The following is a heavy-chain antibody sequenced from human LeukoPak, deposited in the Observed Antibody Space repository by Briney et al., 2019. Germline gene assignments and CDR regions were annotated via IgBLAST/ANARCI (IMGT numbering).Heavy chain of an antibody. CDR1: GYTFTNYG. J-gene: IGHJ5*02. CDR3: ARGGYDFWSGYYSWFDP. Sequence: ASVKVSCKASGYTFTNYGISWVRQAPGQGLEWMGWISTYNGNTNHAQNFQGRATMTTDTSTSTAYMELRSLRSDDTAVYYCARGGYDFWSGYYSWFDPWGQGTLVTVSS. CDR2: ISTYNGNT. D-gene: IGHD3-3*01. V-gene: IGHV1-18*01.